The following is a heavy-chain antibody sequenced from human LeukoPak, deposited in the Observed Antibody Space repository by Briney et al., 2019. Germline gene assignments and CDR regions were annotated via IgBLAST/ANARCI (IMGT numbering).Heavy chain of an antibody. D-gene: IGHD3-22*01. CDR2: ISYDGSDK. CDR3: AKDRLNYYDSSKIDAFDI. V-gene: IGHV3-30*18. Sequence: GGSLRLSCAASGFTFSSYGMHWVRQAPGKGLGWVAVISYDGSDKYYADSVKGRFTISRDNSKNTLYLQMNSLRAEDTAVYYCAKDRLNYYDSSKIDAFDIWGQGTMVTVSS. CDR1: GFTFSSYG. J-gene: IGHJ3*02.